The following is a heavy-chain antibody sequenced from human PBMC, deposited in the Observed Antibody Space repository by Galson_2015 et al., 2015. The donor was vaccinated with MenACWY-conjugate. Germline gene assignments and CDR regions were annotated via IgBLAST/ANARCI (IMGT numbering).Heavy chain of an antibody. CDR2: ISAYNGNT. CDR1: GYTFTRYG. V-gene: IGHV1-18*01. Sequence: SVKVSCKASGYTFTRYGISWVRQAPGQGLEWMGWISAYNGNTSYVEKFQGRVTMTTDTSTSTTYMEMRSLSSDDTAVYYCARDREGNSGSGSYYNYYAMDAWGQGTTVTVSS. CDR3: ARDREGNSGSGSYYNYYAMDA. J-gene: IGHJ6*02. D-gene: IGHD3-10*01.